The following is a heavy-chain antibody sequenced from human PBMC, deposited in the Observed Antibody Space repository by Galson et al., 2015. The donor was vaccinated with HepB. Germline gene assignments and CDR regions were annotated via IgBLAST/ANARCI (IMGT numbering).Heavy chain of an antibody. Sequence: ETLSLTCGVSGGTLSTYYWSWIRQSPGKGLEWIGEINHSGYSNYHSSLDSRVTISVDTSRHQFSLKLNSVTAADTAVYYCAADYGDFDVFDYWGQGILVTVSS. CDR3: AADYGDFDVFDY. CDR2: INHSGYS. J-gene: IGHJ4*02. V-gene: IGHV4-34*08. CDR1: GGTLSTYY. D-gene: IGHD4-17*01.